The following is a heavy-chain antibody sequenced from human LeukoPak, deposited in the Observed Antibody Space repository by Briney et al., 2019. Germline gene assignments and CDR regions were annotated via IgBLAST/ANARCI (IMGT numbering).Heavy chain of an antibody. CDR3: ARNGPDIVVVPAASRRGPYDY. J-gene: IGHJ4*02. Sequence: GGSLRLSCAASGFTFSSYAMSWVRQAPGKGLEWVANIEQDGSEKYYVDSVKGRFTISRDNAKNSLYLQMNSLRAEDTAVYYCARNGPDIVVVPAASRRGPYDYWGQGTLVTVSS. CDR2: IEQDGSEK. D-gene: IGHD2-2*01. V-gene: IGHV3-7*01. CDR1: GFTFSSYA.